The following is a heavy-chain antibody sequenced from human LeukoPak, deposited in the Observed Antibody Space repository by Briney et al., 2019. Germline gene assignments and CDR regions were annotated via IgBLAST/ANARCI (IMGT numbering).Heavy chain of an antibody. D-gene: IGHD1-26*01. Sequence: RASVKVSCKASGYTFTSHFMYWVRQAPGQGLEWMGIINPNSDYTKYAEKFQGRVTMTRDTSTNTVYMELSSLRSEDTAVYYCAREMGATDYWGQGTLVTVSS. CDR3: AREMGATDY. V-gene: IGHV1-46*01. J-gene: IGHJ4*02. CDR1: GYTFTSHF. CDR2: INPNSDYT.